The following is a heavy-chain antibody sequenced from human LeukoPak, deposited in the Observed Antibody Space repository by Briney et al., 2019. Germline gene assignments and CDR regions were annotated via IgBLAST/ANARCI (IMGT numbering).Heavy chain of an antibody. V-gene: IGHV3-48*03. CDR2: ISSSGSTI. CDR3: ARVSGWFDP. D-gene: IGHD1-14*01. CDR1: GFTFSGYE. Sequence: GGSLRLSCAASGFTFSGYEMNWVRQAPGKGLEWVSYISSSGSTIYYADSVKGRFTVSRDNAKNSLYLQMNSLRAEDTAVYYCARVSGWFDPWGQGTLVTVSS. J-gene: IGHJ5*02.